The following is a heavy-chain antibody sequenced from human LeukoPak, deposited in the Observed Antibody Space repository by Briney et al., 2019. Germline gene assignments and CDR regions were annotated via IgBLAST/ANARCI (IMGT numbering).Heavy chain of an antibody. J-gene: IGHJ4*02. CDR3: ARDHCSSTSCYLSAYYFDY. D-gene: IGHD2-2*01. Sequence: GGSLRLSCAASRFTFSSYSMNWVRQAPGKGLEWVSLIYSGGSTYYADSVKGRFTISRDNAKNTLYLQMNSLRAEDTAVYYCARDHCSSTSCYLSAYYFDYWGQGTLVTVSS. CDR2: IYSGGST. CDR1: RFTFSSYS. V-gene: IGHV3-66*01.